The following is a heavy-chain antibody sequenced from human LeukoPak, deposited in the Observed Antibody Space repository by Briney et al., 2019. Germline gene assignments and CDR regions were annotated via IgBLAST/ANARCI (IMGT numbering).Heavy chain of an antibody. CDR2: ISSSSSYI. Sequence: GGSLRLSCAASGFTFSSYSMNWVRQAPGKGLEWVSSISSSSSYIYYADSVKGRFTISRDSAKNSLYLQMNSLRAEDTAAYYCARDLGDGYDLGSDYWGQGTLVTVSS. D-gene: IGHD5-12*01. V-gene: IGHV3-21*01. J-gene: IGHJ4*02. CDR1: GFTFSSYS. CDR3: ARDLGDGYDLGSDY.